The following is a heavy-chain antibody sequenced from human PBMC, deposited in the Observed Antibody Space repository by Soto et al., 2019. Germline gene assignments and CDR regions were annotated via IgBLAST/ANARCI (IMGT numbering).Heavy chain of an antibody. V-gene: IGHV1-69*06. CDR1: GGGMSIYP. J-gene: IGHJ4*02. CDR2: IIPIFGKA. Sequence: SVNVAWKAVGGGMSIYPSSWVRQAPGQGLEWMGGIIPIFGKANYSQKFQGRVTITADKSPSTAYMELSSLRSEDTAVYYWERDHSSYFDYWGQGTLVTVSS. D-gene: IGHD6-19*01. CDR3: ERDHSSYFDY.